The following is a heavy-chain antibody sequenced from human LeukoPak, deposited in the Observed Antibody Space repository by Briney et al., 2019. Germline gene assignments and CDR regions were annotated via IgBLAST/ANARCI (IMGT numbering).Heavy chain of an antibody. J-gene: IGHJ6*02. V-gene: IGHV3-30*18. CDR3: AKDLRIAAAPRPAPYYYGMDV. CDR1: RFTFSSYG. CDR2: ISYDGSNK. Sequence: GGSLRLSCAASRFTFSSYGMHWVRQAPGKGLEWVAVISYDGSNKYYADSVKGRFTISRDNSKNTLYLQMNSLRAEDTAVYYCAKDLRIAAAPRPAPYYYGMDVWGQGTTVTVSS. D-gene: IGHD6-13*01.